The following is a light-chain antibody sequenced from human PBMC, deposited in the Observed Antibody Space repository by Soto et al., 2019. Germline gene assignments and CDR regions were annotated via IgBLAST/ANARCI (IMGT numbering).Light chain of an antibody. V-gene: IGKV3-20*01. CDR1: QSVSSSY. Sequence: EIVLTQSPATLSLSPGERATLSCRASQSVSSSYLAWYQQKPGQAPRLLIYGASTRAAGIPDRCSCSGSGTDFTLTISRLALEGFAVYYCQEYGSSRTFGQGTKVEIK. CDR2: GAS. CDR3: QEYGSSRT. J-gene: IGKJ1*01.